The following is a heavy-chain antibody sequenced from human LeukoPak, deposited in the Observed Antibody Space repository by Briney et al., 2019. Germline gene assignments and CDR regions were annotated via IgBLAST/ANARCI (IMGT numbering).Heavy chain of an antibody. J-gene: IGHJ4*02. CDR1: GHSIINSYY. CDR3: ARDVSTGYRFDY. D-gene: IGHD5-18*01. CDR2: IYHSGST. Sequence: SETLSLTCTVSGHSIINSYYWGWIRQPPGKGLEWIGSIYHSGSTYYNPSLKSRVTISIDTSKNQFSLKLSSVTAADTAVYYCARDVSTGYRFDYWGQGSLVTVSS. V-gene: IGHV4-38-2*02.